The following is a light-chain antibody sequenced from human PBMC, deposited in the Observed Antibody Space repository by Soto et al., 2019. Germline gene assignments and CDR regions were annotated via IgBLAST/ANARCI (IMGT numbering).Light chain of an antibody. CDR2: SNN. V-gene: IGLV1-47*02. Sequence: QSVLTQPPSASGTPGQRVTISCSESSSNIGTNYVYWYQQVPGTAPKLLIYSNNQRPSGVPDRFSGSKSGTSASLAIRGLRSEDEADYYCATWDDSLRGRVFGGGTKVTVL. CDR1: SSNIGTNY. J-gene: IGLJ3*02. CDR3: ATWDDSLRGRV.